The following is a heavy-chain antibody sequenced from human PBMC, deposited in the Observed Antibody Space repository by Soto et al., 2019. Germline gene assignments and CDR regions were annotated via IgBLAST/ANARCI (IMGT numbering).Heavy chain of an antibody. CDR3: ARVPWELIPYYDYGMDF. CDR1: GFTFSSYA. Sequence: GGSLRLSCAASGFTFSSYAMSWVRQAPGKGLEWVSAISGGGGSTYYADSVEGRFTISRDNSKNTLYLQMDSLRAEDTSLYDCARVPWELIPYYDYGMDFWGQGTTVTVSS. J-gene: IGHJ6*02. V-gene: IGHV3-23*01. CDR2: ISGGGGST. D-gene: IGHD1-26*01.